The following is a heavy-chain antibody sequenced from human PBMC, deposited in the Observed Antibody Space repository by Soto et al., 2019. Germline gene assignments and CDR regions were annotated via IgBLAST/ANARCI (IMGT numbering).Heavy chain of an antibody. Sequence: NPSETLSLTCTVSGGSISSGDYYWSWIRQPPGKGLEWIGYIYYSGSTYYNPSLKSRVTISVDTSKNQFSLKLSSVTAADTAVYYCARSLRSDSSGYYYVYWFDPWGQGTLVTVSS. CDR1: GGSISSGDYY. CDR3: ARSLRSDSSGYYYVYWFDP. CDR2: IYYSGST. J-gene: IGHJ5*02. V-gene: IGHV4-30-4*01. D-gene: IGHD3-22*01.